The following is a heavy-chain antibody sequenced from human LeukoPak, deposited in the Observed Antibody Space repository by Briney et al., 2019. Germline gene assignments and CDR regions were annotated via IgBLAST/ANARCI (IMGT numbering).Heavy chain of an antibody. V-gene: IGHV1-69*05. CDR2: IIPIFGTA. Sequence: SVKVSCKASGGTFSSYTVSWVRQAPGQGLEWMGRIIPIFGTANYAQKFQGRVTRTTDESTSTAYMELSSLRSEDTAVYYCARDLGIVVVPAVHFDYWGQGTLVPVSS. D-gene: IGHD2-2*01. CDR3: ARDLGIVVVPAVHFDY. CDR1: GGTFSSYT. J-gene: IGHJ4*02.